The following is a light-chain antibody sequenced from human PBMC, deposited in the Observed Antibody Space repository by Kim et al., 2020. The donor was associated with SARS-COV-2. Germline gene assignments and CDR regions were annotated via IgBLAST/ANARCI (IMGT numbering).Light chain of an antibody. V-gene: IGKV1-8*01. CDR1: QGISSY. J-gene: IGKJ1*01. CDR3: QQYYSYPGA. CDR2: AAS. Sequence: AIRITQSPSSLSASTGDRVTITCRASQGISSYLAWYQQKPGKAPKLLIYAASTLQSGVPSMFSGSGSGTDFTLTISCLQSEDFATYYCQQYYSYPGAFGQGTKVDIK.